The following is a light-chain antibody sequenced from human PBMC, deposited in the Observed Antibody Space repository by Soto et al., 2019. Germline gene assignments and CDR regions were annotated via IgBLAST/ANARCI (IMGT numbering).Light chain of an antibody. V-gene: IGLV2-14*01. J-gene: IGLJ2*01. CDR1: SSDVGGYNY. Sequence: SALTQPASVSGSPGQSITISCTGTSSDVGGYNYVSWYQQHPGKAPKLMIYDVSNRPSGFSNRFSGSKSGNTASLTISGLQAEDEADYYCSSYTSSSTLVFGGGTKVTVL. CDR2: DVS. CDR3: SSYTSSSTLV.